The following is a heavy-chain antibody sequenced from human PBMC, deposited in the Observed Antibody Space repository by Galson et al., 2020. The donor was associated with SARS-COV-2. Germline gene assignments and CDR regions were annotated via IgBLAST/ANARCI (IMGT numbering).Heavy chain of an antibody. CDR2: IYDNEST. J-gene: IGHJ3*02. V-gene: IGHV4-59*08. CDR1: GGSTSSYY. Sequence: ETSETLSLTCTVSGGSTSSYYWSWIRQPPGKGLEWIGYIYDNESTNYNPSLKNRVTISVDTSKNQFSVKLSYVTAADTAVYYCARHRVAAAARDAFDIWGQGTMVTVSS. CDR3: ARHRVAAAARDAFDI. D-gene: IGHD6-13*01.